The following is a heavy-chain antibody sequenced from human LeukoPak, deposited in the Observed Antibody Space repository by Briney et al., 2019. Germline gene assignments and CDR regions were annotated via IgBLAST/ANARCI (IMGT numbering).Heavy chain of an antibody. Sequence: GGSLRLSCAASGFTFSDYYMSWIRQAPGKGLEWVSYISSSGGTIYYADSVKGRFTISRDNAKNSLYLQMNSLRAEDTAVYYCAREGLAAAGTQHYYYYYYMDVWGKGTTVTVSS. J-gene: IGHJ6*03. CDR2: ISSSGGTI. CDR1: GFTFSDYY. D-gene: IGHD6-13*01. CDR3: AREGLAAAGTQHYYYYYYMDV. V-gene: IGHV3-11*01.